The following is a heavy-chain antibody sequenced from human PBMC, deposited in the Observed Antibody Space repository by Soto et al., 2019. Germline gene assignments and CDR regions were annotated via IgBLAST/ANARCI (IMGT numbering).Heavy chain of an antibody. CDR1: GYNFPTYW. J-gene: IGHJ3*02. CDR3: ARRDYYSDTCHYCAFDI. D-gene: IGHD3-22*01. CDR2: IYPGNSNT. V-gene: IGHV5-51*03. Sequence: EVQLVQSGAEVRKPGESLKISCQGSGYNFPTYWIGWVRQMPGKGLEWMGMIYPGNSNTIYSPSLQGEVTISADRSTSTAFLRWRSLKASDTTIYFCARRDYYSDTCHYCAFDIWGQGALVAVSS.